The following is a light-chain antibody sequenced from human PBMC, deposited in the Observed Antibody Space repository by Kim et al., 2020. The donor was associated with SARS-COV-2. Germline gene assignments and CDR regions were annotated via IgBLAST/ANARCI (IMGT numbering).Light chain of an antibody. J-gene: IGKJ5*01. CDR1: QGLSNS. V-gene: IGKV1-5*03. Sequence: ASVGDRVTITCRATQGLSNSLAWYQQKPGEAPKRLIYKASTAVTGVSSRFSGTGSGTEFTLTINNLQPEDFATYHCQQYESYPLTLGQGTRLEIK. CDR2: KAS. CDR3: QQYESYPLT.